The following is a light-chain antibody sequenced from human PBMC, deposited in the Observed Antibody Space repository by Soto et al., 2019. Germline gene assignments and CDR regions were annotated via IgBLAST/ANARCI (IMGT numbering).Light chain of an antibody. CDR1: SSDVGGYNY. CDR2: DVS. J-gene: IGLJ1*01. V-gene: IGLV2-14*01. CDR3: SSYTSSSTYV. Sequence: QSVLTQPASVSGSPGQSITISCTGTSSDVGGYNYVSWYQQHPGKVPKLMIYDVSNRSSGVSNRFSGSKSGNTASLTISGLQAEDEADYYCSSYTSSSTYVFGTGTKVTVL.